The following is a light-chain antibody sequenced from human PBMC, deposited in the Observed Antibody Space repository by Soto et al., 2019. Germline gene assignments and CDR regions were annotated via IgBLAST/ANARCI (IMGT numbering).Light chain of an antibody. CDR1: QGIRND. J-gene: IGKJ1*01. Sequence: AIRMTQSPSSLSASVGDRVTINCRASQGIRNDLAWYQQRPGRAPKLLIYASSNLQSGVPSRFRGSGSGTDFTLTISSLQPEDFATYYCLQDSTYPRTFGQGTKVEI. CDR2: ASS. V-gene: IGKV1-6*01. CDR3: LQDSTYPRT.